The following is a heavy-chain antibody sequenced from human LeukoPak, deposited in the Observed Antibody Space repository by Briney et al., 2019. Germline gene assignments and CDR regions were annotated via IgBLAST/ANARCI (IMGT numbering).Heavy chain of an antibody. V-gene: IGHV3-23*01. CDR2: ISGSGGST. D-gene: IGHD6-13*01. Sequence: GGSLRLSCAASGFTFSSYAMSWVRQAPGRGLEWVSAISGSGGSTYYADSVKGRFTISRDNSKNTLYLQMNSLRDEDTAVYYCAKDRMAAAGMGFDYWGQGTLVTVSS. CDR1: GFTFSSYA. J-gene: IGHJ4*02. CDR3: AKDRMAAAGMGFDY.